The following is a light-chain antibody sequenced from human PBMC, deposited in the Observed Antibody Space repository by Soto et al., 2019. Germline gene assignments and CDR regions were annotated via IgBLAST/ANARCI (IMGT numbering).Light chain of an antibody. CDR3: SSYTSSSTLYVV. Sequence: QSALTQPASVSGSPGQSITISCTGTSSDVGGYNYVSWYQQHPGKAPKLMIYDVSNRPSGVSNRFSGSKSGNTASLTISGLQAEEEADYYCSSYTSSSTLYVVFGGGPKLTVL. CDR2: DVS. CDR1: SSDVGGYNY. J-gene: IGLJ2*01. V-gene: IGLV2-14*01.